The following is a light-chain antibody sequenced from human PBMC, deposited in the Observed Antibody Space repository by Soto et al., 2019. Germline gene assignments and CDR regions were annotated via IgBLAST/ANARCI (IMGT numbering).Light chain of an antibody. Sequence: EIVLTQSPATLSLSPGERATLSCTASQSITNYLAWYQQKPGQTPRPLIYDASTRATGIPARFSGSGSGTNFTLTISSLEPEDFAVYYCQQRSSWPTFGRGTKVDIK. CDR1: QSITNY. CDR3: QQRSSWPT. J-gene: IGKJ2*01. CDR2: DAS. V-gene: IGKV3-11*01.